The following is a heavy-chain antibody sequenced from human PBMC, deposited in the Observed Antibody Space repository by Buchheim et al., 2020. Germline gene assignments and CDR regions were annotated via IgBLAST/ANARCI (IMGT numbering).Heavy chain of an antibody. CDR1: GGSISSGGYY. J-gene: IGHJ5*02. V-gene: IGHV4-31*03. CDR2: TYYSGST. Sequence: QVQLQESGPGLVKPSQTLSLTCTVSGGSISSGGYYWSWIRQHPGKGLEWIGYTYYSGSTYYNPSLKSRVTIPVDTSKNQFSLKLSSVTAADTAVYYCARYYISYCTNGVCHNWFDPWGQGTL. CDR3: ARYYISYCTNGVCHNWFDP. D-gene: IGHD2-8*01.